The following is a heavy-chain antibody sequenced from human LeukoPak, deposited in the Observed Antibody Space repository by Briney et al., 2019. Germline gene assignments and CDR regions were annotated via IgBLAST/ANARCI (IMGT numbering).Heavy chain of an antibody. Sequence: SETLSLTCTVSGGSISSYYWSWIRQPAGKGLEWIGRIYTSGSTNYNPSLKSRVTMSVDTSKNQFSLKLSSVTAADTAVCYGARELVVVSAAIGTVYNWFDPWGQGTLVTVSS. CDR2: IYTSGST. V-gene: IGHV4-4*07. J-gene: IGHJ5*02. CDR3: ARELVVVSAAIGTVYNWFDP. D-gene: IGHD2-2*01. CDR1: GGSISSYY.